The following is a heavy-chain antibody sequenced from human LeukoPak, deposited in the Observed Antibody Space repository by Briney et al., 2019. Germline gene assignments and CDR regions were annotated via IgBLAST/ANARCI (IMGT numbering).Heavy chain of an antibody. CDR3: ARANLLGYCTNGVCPGGGLPFDY. CDR2: INHSGST. Sequence: KPSETLSLTCAVYGGSFSGYYWSWIRQPPGKGLEWIGEINHSGSTNYNPSLKSRVTISMDTSKNQFSLKLSSVTAADTAMYYCARANLLGYCTNGVCPGGGLPFDYWGQGTLVSVSS. J-gene: IGHJ4*02. V-gene: IGHV4-34*01. D-gene: IGHD2-8*01. CDR1: GGSFSGYY.